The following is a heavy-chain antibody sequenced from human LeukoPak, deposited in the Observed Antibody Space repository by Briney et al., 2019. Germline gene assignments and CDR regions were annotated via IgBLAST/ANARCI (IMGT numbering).Heavy chain of an antibody. CDR3: AKGLLWFGEFNDAFDI. CDR2: ISGSGGST. D-gene: IGHD3-10*01. Sequence: GGSLRLSCAASGFTFSSYGMSWVRQAPGKGLEWVSAISGSGGSTYYADSVKGRFTISRDNSKNTLYLQMNSLRAEDTAVYYCAKGLLWFGEFNDAFDIWGQGTMVTVSS. V-gene: IGHV3-23*01. J-gene: IGHJ3*02. CDR1: GFTFSSYG.